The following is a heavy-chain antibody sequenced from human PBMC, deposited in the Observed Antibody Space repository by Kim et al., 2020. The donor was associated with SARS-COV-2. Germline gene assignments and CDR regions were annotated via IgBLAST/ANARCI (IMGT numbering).Heavy chain of an antibody. J-gene: IGHJ5*02. CDR1: GGSISSSSYY. Sequence: SETLSLTCTVSGGSISSSSYYWGWIRQPPGKGLEWIGSIYYSGSTYYNPSLKSRVTISVDTSKNQFSLKLSSVTAADTAVYYCARQTVTTGLFDPWGQGTLVTVSS. CDR3: ARQTVTTGLFDP. CDR2: IYYSGST. D-gene: IGHD4-4*01. V-gene: IGHV4-39*01.